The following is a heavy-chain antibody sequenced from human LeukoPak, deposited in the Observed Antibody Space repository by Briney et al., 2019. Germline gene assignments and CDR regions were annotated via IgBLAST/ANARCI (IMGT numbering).Heavy chain of an antibody. CDR2: ISAYNGDS. CDR1: GYSFVTYG. D-gene: IGHD3-3*01. CDR3: ASGWIGYFASLDY. Sequence: APVKVSSKGAGYSFVTYGIHMVRQAPGQGLEWMGWISAYNGDSDYAQNLQGRVTMTTDPSTSTAYMALRSLRSDDTAVYYCASGWIGYFASLDYWGQGTLVTAAS. V-gene: IGHV1-18*01. J-gene: IGHJ4*02.